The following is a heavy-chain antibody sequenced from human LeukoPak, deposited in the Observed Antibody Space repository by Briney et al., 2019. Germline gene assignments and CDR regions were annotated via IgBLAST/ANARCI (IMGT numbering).Heavy chain of an antibody. CDR2: IIPIFGTA. CDR1: GGTFSSYA. Sequence: SVKVSCKASGGTFSSYAISWVRQAPGQGLEWMGGIIPIFGTANYAQKFQGRVTITADESTSTAYMELSSLRSEDTAVYYCARVTVAGTLYYYYGIDVWGQGTTVTVSS. CDR3: ARVTVAGTLYYYYGIDV. D-gene: IGHD6-19*01. V-gene: IGHV1-69*01. J-gene: IGHJ6*02.